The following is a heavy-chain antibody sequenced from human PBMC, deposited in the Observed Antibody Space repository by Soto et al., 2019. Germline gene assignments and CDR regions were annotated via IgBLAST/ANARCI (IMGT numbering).Heavy chain of an antibody. Sequence: GGSLRLSCAASGLPFSSYAMHWVRQAPGKGLEWVAVISYDGSNKYYADSVKGRFTISRDNSKNTLYLQMNSLRAEDTAVYYCARDQSDYYDSSGYLDAFDIWGQGTMVTVSS. CDR1: GLPFSSYA. CDR2: ISYDGSNK. J-gene: IGHJ3*02. D-gene: IGHD3-22*01. CDR3: ARDQSDYYDSSGYLDAFDI. V-gene: IGHV3-30-3*01.